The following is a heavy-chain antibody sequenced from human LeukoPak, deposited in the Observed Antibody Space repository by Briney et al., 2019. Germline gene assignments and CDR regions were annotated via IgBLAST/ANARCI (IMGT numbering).Heavy chain of an antibody. J-gene: IGHJ5*02. CDR3: ARDITGGSSSWYGYNWFDP. CDR2: ISSSSSYI. D-gene: IGHD6-13*01. CDR1: GFTFSSYS. Sequence: GSLRLSCAASGFTFSSYSMNWVRQAPGKGLEWVSSISSSSSYIYYADSVKGRFTISRDNAKNSLYLQMNSLRAEDTAVYYCARDITGGSSSWYGYNWFDPWGQGTLVTVSS. V-gene: IGHV3-21*01.